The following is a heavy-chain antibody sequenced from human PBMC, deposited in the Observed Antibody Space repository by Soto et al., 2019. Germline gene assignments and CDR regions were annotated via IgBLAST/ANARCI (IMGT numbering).Heavy chain of an antibody. CDR2: IWYDGSNK. CDR1: GFTFSSYG. Sequence: QVQLVESGGGVVQPGRSLRLSCAASGFTFSSYGMHWVRQAPGKGLEWVAVIWYDGSNKYYADSVKGRFTISRDNSKNTLYLQMNSLRAEDTAVYYCVREWELGGFDYWGQGTLVTVSS. D-gene: IGHD1-26*01. V-gene: IGHV3-33*01. J-gene: IGHJ4*02. CDR3: VREWELGGFDY.